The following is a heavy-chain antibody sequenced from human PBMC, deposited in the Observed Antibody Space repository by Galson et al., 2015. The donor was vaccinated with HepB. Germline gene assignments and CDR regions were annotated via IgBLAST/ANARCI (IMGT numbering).Heavy chain of an antibody. D-gene: IGHD3-22*01. CDR2: IRSKANSYAT. CDR3: TRVLYYYDSSGYPGGYYYYMDV. CDR1: GFTFSGSA. Sequence: SLRLSCAASGFTFSGSAMHWVRQASGKGLEWVGRIRSKANSYATAYAASVKGRFTISRDDSKNTAYLQMNSLKTEDTAVYYCTRVLYYYDSSGYPGGYYYYMDVWGKGTTVTVSS. V-gene: IGHV3-73*01. J-gene: IGHJ6*03.